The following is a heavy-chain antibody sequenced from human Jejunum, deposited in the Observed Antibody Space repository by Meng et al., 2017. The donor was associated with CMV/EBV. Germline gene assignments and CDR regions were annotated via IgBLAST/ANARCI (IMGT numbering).Heavy chain of an antibody. V-gene: IGHV3-30*02. J-gene: IGHJ6*02. CDR1: FTFSNYW. D-gene: IGHD4-11*01. Sequence: FTFSNYWMSWVRQAPGKGLEWVAFIRFDGTNNYLVDSVRGRFTISRDNSKNMLFLQMNSLRAEDTAVYYCAKDKIPVSPYYYGMDVWGQGTTVTVSS. CDR3: AKDKIPVSPYYYGMDV. CDR2: IRFDGTNN.